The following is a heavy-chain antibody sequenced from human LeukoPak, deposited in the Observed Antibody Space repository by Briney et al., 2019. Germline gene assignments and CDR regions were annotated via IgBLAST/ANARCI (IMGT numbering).Heavy chain of an antibody. D-gene: IGHD2-2*01. Sequence: SETLSLTCTVSGGSISSYYWSWIRQPPGKGLEWIGYIYYSGSTNYNPSLKSRVTISVDTSKNLFSLKLSSVTAADTAVYYCARLTTIVVVPAAHDAFDIWGQGTMVTVSS. CDR3: ARLTTIVVVPAAHDAFDI. J-gene: IGHJ3*02. V-gene: IGHV4-59*01. CDR2: IYYSGST. CDR1: GGSISSYY.